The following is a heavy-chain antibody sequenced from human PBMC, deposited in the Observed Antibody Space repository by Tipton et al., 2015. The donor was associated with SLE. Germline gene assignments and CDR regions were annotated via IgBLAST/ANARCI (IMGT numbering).Heavy chain of an antibody. J-gene: IGHJ4*02. CDR1: GFTFSNDA. Sequence: SLRLSCEVSGFTFSNDAMSWVRQAPGKGLEWVSMIFSGGDPRYADSVRGRFTISRDNSKSTLYLQINSLRAEDTAVYYCARDREDDAEAMFDYWGQGTLVTVSS. D-gene: IGHD6-25*01. CDR2: MIFSGGDP. V-gene: IGHV3-23*03. CDR3: ARDREDDAEAMFDY.